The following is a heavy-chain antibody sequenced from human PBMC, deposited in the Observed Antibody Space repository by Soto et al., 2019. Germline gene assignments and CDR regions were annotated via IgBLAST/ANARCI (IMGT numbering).Heavy chain of an antibody. V-gene: IGHV3-23*01. D-gene: IGHD2-15*01. Sequence: PGGSLRLSCAASGFTFSSYAMSWVHQAPGKGLEWVSAISGSGGSTYYADSVKGRFTISRDNSKNTLYLQMNSLRAEDTAEYYCAKLHGSGGSCSHNDYWGQGTLVTVSS. J-gene: IGHJ4*02. CDR1: GFTFSSYA. CDR2: ISGSGGST. CDR3: AKLHGSGGSCSHNDY.